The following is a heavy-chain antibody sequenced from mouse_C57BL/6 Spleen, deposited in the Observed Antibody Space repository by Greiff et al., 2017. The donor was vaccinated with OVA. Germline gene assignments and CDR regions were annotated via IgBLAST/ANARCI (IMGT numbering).Heavy chain of an antibody. CDR2: IYPRSGNT. CDR1: GYTFTSYG. Sequence: QVQLQQSGAELARPGASVKLSCKASGYTFTSYGISWVKQRTGQGLEWIGEIYPRSGNTYYNEKFKGKATLTADKSSSTAYMELRSLTSEDAAVYFCARSLDGYYAMDYWGQGTSVTVSS. D-gene: IGHD2-3*01. J-gene: IGHJ4*01. V-gene: IGHV1-81*01. CDR3: ARSLDGYYAMDY.